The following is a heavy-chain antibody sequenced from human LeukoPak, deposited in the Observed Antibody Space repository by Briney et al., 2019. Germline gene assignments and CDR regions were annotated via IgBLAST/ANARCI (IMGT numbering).Heavy chain of an antibody. CDR3: ARVLDWFGKLPDDDAFDI. J-gene: IGHJ3*02. V-gene: IGHV3-30*04. Sequence: GGSLRLSCAASGFSFSNYAMHWVRQAPGKGLEWVAVISYDGSNKYYADSVKGRFTISRDNSKNTLYLQMNSLRAEDTAVYYCARVLDWFGKLPDDDAFDIWGQGTMVTVSS. CDR1: GFSFSNYA. D-gene: IGHD3-10*01. CDR2: ISYDGSNK.